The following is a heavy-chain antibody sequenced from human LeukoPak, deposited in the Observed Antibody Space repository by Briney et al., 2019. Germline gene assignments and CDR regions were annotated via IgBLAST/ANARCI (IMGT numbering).Heavy chain of an antibody. CDR2: ISAYNGNT. D-gene: IGHD2-2*01. V-gene: IGHV1-18*01. CDR3: ARVGLVVVPAMKDWFDP. J-gene: IGHJ5*02. CDR1: GYTFTSYG. Sequence: GASVKVSCKASGYTFTSYGISWVRHAPGQGLEWMGWISAYNGNTNYAQKLQGRVTMTTDTSTSTAYMELRSLRSDDTAVYYCARVGLVVVPAMKDWFDPWGQGTLVTVSS.